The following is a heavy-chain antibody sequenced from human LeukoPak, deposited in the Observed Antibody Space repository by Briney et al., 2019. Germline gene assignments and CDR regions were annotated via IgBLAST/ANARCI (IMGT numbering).Heavy chain of an antibody. D-gene: IGHD2-2*02. CDR3: ATDHCSSTSCYTSYDAFDI. J-gene: IGHJ3*02. CDR1: GYTFTGYY. V-gene: IGHV1-2*02. Sequence: ASVKVSCKASGYTFTGYYMHWVRQAPGQGLEWMGWINPNSGGTNYAQKFQGRVTMTRDTSISTAYMELSRLRSDDTAVYYCATDHCSSTSCYTSYDAFDIWGQGTMVTVSS. CDR2: INPNSGGT.